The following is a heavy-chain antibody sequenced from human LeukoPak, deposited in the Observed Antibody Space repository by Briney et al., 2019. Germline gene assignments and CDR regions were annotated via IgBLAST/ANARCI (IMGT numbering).Heavy chain of an antibody. CDR3: ASTPPRVEKWELPLTD. D-gene: IGHD1-26*01. CDR1: GFTFSSYA. Sequence: GGSLILSCAASGFTFSSYAMHWVRQAPGKGLEWVAVISYDGSNKYYADSVKGRFTISRDNSKNTPYLQMNSLRAEDTAVYYCASTPPRVEKWELPLTDWGQGTLVTVSS. J-gene: IGHJ4*02. CDR2: ISYDGSNK. V-gene: IGHV3-30-3*01.